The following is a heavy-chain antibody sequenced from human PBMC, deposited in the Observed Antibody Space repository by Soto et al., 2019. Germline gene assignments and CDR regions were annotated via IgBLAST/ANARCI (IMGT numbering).Heavy chain of an antibody. CDR1: GGSISSGGYY. J-gene: IGHJ4*02. D-gene: IGHD2-2*01. CDR2: IYYSGST. V-gene: IGHV4-31*03. CDR3: ARDLVYCSSTSCRTFDY. Sequence: LTCTVSGGSISSGGYYWSWIRQHPGKGLEWIGYIYYSGSTYYNPSLKSRVTISVDTSKNQFSLKLSSVTAADTAVYYCARDLVYCSSTSCRTFDYWGQGTLVTVSS.